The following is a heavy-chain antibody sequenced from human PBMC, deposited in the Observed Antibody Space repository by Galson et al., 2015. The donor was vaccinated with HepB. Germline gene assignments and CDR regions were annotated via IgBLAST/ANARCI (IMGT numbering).Heavy chain of an antibody. Sequence: SLRLSCAASGFTFSNYAMSWVRQAPGKGLEWVSVISGTGDSTYYADSVKGRFTISRDNSKNTLYLQMNSLRAEDTAVYYRIRMGNIAGYSSSWGQGTLVTVS. D-gene: IGHD6-13*01. J-gene: IGHJ4*02. CDR3: IRMGNIAGYSSS. CDR1: GFTFSNYA. CDR2: ISGTGDST. V-gene: IGHV3-23*01.